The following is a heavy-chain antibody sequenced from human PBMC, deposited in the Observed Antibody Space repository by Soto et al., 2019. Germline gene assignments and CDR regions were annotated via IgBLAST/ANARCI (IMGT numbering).Heavy chain of an antibody. CDR2: IIPIPDIT. V-gene: IGHV1-69*08. CDR1: GGTFSTYI. J-gene: IGHJ3*01. CDR3: ARDRITTRGDAFDL. D-gene: IGHD3-3*01. Sequence: QVQLVQSGAEVRKPGSSVKVSCKAPGGTFSTYIISWVRQAPGQGLEWMGRIIPIPDITNYAQKFQGRVTVTADRSTSTASMELTSLKSEDTAVYYCARDRITTRGDAFDLWGQGTMVTVSS.